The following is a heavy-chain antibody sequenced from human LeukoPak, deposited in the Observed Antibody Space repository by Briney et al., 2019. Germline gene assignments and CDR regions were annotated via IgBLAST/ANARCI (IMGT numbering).Heavy chain of an antibody. V-gene: IGHV3-74*01. CDR1: GFTFSNYD. D-gene: IGHD5-12*01. CDR2: IDADGSSA. CDR3: TREGGYDPFEY. Sequence: PGGSLRLSCAASGFTFSNYDMHWVRQAPGKGLVWVSRIDADGSSATYADSVKGRFTISRDNAKNTLYLQMNSLRAEDTAVYYCTREGGYDPFEYWGQGTLVTVSS. J-gene: IGHJ4*02.